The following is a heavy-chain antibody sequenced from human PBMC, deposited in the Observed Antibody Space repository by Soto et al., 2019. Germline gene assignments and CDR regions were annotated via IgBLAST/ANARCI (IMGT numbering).Heavy chain of an antibody. Sequence: PGGSLRLSCSASGFTFSSYCMHWVRQAPGKGLVWVSRINSDGSSTSYADSVKGRFTSSRDNSKNTLYLQMNSLRDDDTAVYFCAKVSRSLQGAMDVWGQGTTVTVSS. CDR1: GFTFSSYC. V-gene: IGHV3-74*01. CDR2: INSDGSST. CDR3: AKVSRSLQGAMDV. J-gene: IGHJ6*02. D-gene: IGHD1-26*01.